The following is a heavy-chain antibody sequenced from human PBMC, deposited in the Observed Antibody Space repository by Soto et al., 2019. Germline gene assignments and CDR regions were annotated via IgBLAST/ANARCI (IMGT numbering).Heavy chain of an antibody. CDR1: GYTFTRYG. J-gene: IGHJ3*02. CDR3: ARGNRIEAFDI. CDR2: ISAYNGNT. V-gene: IGHV1-18*01. Sequence: ASVKVSCKASGYTFTRYGINWVRQAPGQGLEWMGWISAYNGNTNSAQKFQGRVTMTTDTSTSTAYMELRSLTSDDTAVYYCARGNRIEAFDIWGQGTMVTVSS. D-gene: IGHD2-15*01.